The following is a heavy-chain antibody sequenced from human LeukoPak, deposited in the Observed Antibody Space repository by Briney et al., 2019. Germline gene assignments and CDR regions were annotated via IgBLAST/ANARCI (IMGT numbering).Heavy chain of an antibody. Sequence: SETLSLTCTVSGGSISSGSYYWSWIRQPAGKGLEWIGRIYTSGSTNYNPSLKSRVTISVDTSKNQFSLKLSSVTAADTAVYYCARARSGSVYWGQGTLVTVSS. CDR1: GGSISSGSYY. CDR2: IYTSGST. J-gene: IGHJ4*02. CDR3: ARARSGSVY. D-gene: IGHD3-22*01. V-gene: IGHV4-61*02.